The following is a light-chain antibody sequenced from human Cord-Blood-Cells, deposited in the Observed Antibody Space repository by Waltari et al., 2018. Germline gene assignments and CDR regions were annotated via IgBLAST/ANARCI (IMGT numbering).Light chain of an antibody. CDR1: SSDVGGYNL. Sequence: QSALTQPASVSGSPGQSITISCTGTSSDVGGYNLVSWYQQHPGKAPKLMIYEGSKRPSGVSNRFSGSKSGNTASLTISGLQAEDEADYYCSSYAGSSTWVFGGGTKLTVL. CDR2: EGS. V-gene: IGLV2-23*01. CDR3: SSYAGSSTWV. J-gene: IGLJ3*02.